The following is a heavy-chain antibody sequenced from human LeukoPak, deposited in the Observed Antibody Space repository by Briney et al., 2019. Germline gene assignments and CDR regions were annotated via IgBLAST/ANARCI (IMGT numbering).Heavy chain of an antibody. D-gene: IGHD2-2*01. CDR2: IYYSGST. Sequence: ETLSLTCTVSGGSISSYYWSWLRQPPGKGLEWIGYIYYSGSTNYNPSLKSRVTISVDTSKNQFSLKLSSVTAADTAVYYCARDIVVVPAGLTSYYYYGMDVWGQGTTVTVSS. CDR3: ARDIVVVPAGLTSYYYYGMDV. CDR1: GGSISSYY. J-gene: IGHJ6*02. V-gene: IGHV4-59*12.